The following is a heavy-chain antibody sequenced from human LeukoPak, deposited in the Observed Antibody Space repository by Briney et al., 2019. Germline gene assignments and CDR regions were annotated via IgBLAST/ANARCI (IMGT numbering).Heavy chain of an antibody. D-gene: IGHD4-11*01. J-gene: IGHJ3*02. V-gene: IGHV1-69*13. Sequence: ASVKVSCKASGGTFSSYAISWVRQAPGQGLEWMGGIIPIFGTANYAQKFQGRVTITADESTSTAYMELSSLRSEDTAVYYCARNYAAMDAFDIWGQGTMVTVSS. CDR1: GGTFSSYA. CDR3: ARNYAAMDAFDI. CDR2: IIPIFGTA.